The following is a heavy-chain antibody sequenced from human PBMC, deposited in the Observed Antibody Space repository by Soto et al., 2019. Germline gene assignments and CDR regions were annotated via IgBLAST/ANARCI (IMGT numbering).Heavy chain of an antibody. CDR2: IDWDDDK. CDR1: GFSLSTSGMC. J-gene: IGHJ6*02. V-gene: IGHV2-70*01. Sequence: TLVNPTQTLTLTCTFSGFSLSTSGMCVSWIRQPPGKALEWLALIDWDDDKYYSTSLKTRLTISKDTSKNQVVLTMTNMDPVDTATYYCARATGSGYYSDYYYYGMDVWGQGTTVTVSS. CDR3: ARATGSGYYSDYYYYGMDV. D-gene: IGHD3-22*01.